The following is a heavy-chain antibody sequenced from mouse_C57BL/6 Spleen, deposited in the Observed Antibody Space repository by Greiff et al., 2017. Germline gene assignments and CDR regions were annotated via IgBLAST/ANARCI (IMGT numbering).Heavy chain of an antibody. J-gene: IGHJ1*03. CDR3: TVHYYGSSYLNWYFDV. CDR2: IRLKSDNYAT. CDR1: GFTFSNYW. Sequence: EVKLEESGGGLVQPGGSMKLSCVASGFTFSNYWMNWVRQSPEKGLEWVAQIRLKSDNYATHYAESVKGRFTISRDDSKSSVYLQMNNLRAEDTGIYYCTVHYYGSSYLNWYFDVWGTGTTVTVSS. D-gene: IGHD1-1*01. V-gene: IGHV6-3*01.